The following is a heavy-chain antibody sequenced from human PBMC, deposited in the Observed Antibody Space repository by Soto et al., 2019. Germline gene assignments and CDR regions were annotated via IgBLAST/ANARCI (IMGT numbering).Heavy chain of an antibody. CDR2: ISAYNGNT. CDR1: GYTFTDYG. J-gene: IGHJ5*02. Sequence: QVQLVQSETEVKKPGASVKVSCKASGYTFTDYGFSWVRQAPGQGLEWMGRISAYNGNTNYAQKFQGRVTMTTDTSTSTGYMELRSLRSDDTAVYYCARDPATGWFDPWGQGTLVTVSS. CDR3: ARDPATGWFDP. V-gene: IGHV1-18*01.